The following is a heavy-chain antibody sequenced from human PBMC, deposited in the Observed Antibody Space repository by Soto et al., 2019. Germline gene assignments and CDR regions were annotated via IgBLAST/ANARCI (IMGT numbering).Heavy chain of an antibody. D-gene: IGHD3-10*01. CDR1: GGTFGNSA. V-gene: IGHV1-69*06. Sequence: QVQLVQSGAEVKKPGSSVKVSCKASGGTFGNSAISWVRQAPGQGLEWMGGIIPSFATGNSAPEFQGRLTITADKSTTTAYMELRSLRSEDTAVYYCARSYDGSGSYWFYGMDVWGQGTTVTVSS. CDR3: ARSYDGSGSYWFYGMDV. J-gene: IGHJ6*02. CDR2: IIPSFATG.